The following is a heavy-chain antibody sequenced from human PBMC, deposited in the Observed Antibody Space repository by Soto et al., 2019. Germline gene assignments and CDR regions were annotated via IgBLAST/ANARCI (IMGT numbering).Heavy chain of an antibody. Sequence: QVQLVESGGGVVQPGRSLRLSCAASGFTFSPYAMHWVRQAPGKGLEWVAVISYDGSNEYYADSVKGRFTISRDNSTDTLYLQMNSLRAEATAVYYCARDLSGTSGSYSNLDYWGQGTPVTVSP. CDR2: ISYDGSNE. J-gene: IGHJ4*02. CDR1: GFTFSPYA. CDR3: ARDLSGTSGSYSNLDY. D-gene: IGHD3-10*01. V-gene: IGHV3-30-3*01.